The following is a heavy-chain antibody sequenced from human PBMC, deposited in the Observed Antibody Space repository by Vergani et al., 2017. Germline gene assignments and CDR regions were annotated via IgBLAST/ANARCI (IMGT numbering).Heavy chain of an antibody. D-gene: IGHD2-2*01. V-gene: IGHV1-2*02. J-gene: IGHJ4*02. CDR2: SNPHSGGT. Sequence: QVQLVQSGAEVKKPGASVKVSCKASGYTFTDYFMHWVRQAPGQGLEWMGWSNPHSGGTNYAQKFQGRVTMTRDTSISTAYMELSNLRSDDTAVYYCARVGTSSNRDYFDYWGQGTLVTVSS. CDR1: GYTFTDYF. CDR3: ARVGTSSNRDYFDY.